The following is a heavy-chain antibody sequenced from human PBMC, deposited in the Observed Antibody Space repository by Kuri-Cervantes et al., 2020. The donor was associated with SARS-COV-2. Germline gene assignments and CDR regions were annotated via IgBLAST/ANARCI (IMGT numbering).Heavy chain of an antibody. J-gene: IGHJ6*02. CDR2: IYYSGST. CDR3: AKDGLAAAGLHHYYYYGMDV. V-gene: IGHV4-59*12. D-gene: IGHD6-13*01. Sequence: SETLSLTCTVSGGSISSYYWSWIRQPPGKGLEWIGYIYYSGSTNYNPSLKSRVTISVDTSKNQFSLKLSSVTAEDTAVYYCAKDGLAAAGLHHYYYYGMDVWGQGTTVTVSS. CDR1: GGSISSYY.